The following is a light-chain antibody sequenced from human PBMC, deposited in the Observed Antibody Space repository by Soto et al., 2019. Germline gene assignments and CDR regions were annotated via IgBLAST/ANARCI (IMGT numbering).Light chain of an antibody. CDR1: QSVSNNY. Sequence: EIVLTQSPGTLSLSPGERATLSCRASQSVSNNYLAWYRQKPGQAPRLLIYAASSRATGTPDRFSGSGSGTDFTLTISRLEPEDSAVYYCQQYGSSFTFGPGTKVDIK. CDR2: AAS. J-gene: IGKJ3*01. CDR3: QQYGSSFT. V-gene: IGKV3-20*01.